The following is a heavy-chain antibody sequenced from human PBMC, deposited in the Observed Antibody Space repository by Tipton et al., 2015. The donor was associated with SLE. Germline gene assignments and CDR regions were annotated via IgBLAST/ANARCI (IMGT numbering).Heavy chain of an antibody. CDR2: VCNSVST. Sequence: TLSLTCTVSGASVSSFCWNWIRQSPGKGLEWIACVCNSVSTNYDPSLKSRGTISVGTSKNHFSLELSSVTAADTAVYYCARARYFDLWGRGTLVTVSS. CDR1: GASVSSFC. V-gene: IGHV4-59*02. J-gene: IGHJ2*01. CDR3: ARARYFDL.